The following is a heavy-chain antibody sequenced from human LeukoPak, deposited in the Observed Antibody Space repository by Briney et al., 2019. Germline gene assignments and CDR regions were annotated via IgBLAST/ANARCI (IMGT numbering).Heavy chain of an antibody. CDR3: AGGGDFDY. D-gene: IGHD3-16*01. V-gene: IGHV3-21*01. J-gene: IGHJ4*02. CDR1: GFSFSIYF. Sequence: ARSLRFSCAAAGFSFSIYFMNWIRQAPWKGLEWVTSIRRNSEYKHPAASMRGRFAIPRDNTKNSVYLQMNSPRAEDTAVYFCAGGGDFDYWGQGILVTVSA. CDR2: IRRNSEYK.